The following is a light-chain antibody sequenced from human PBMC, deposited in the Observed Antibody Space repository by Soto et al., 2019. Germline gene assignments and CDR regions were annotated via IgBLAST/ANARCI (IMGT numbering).Light chain of an antibody. CDR3: QQYNKWPKR. V-gene: IGKV3-15*01. J-gene: IGKJ1*01. CDR1: QSVSSY. Sequence: EIVLTQSPATLSLYTGERATLSCMACQSVSSYFSCYQQKPGQPPRVLIYSASTSATGIPARFSGSGSGTEFTLPIIRLPSEDFALYYCQQYNKWPKRFGQGTKVDI. CDR2: SAS.